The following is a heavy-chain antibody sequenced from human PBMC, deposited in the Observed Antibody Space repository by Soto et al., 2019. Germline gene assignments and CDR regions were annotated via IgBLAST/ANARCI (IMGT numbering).Heavy chain of an antibody. J-gene: IGHJ6*02. Sequence: GWSLRLSCAASGFTFADYSMHWVRQAPGKGLEWLSVISWDGGRTYYADSVKGRFTISRDNRKNSLYLQMNSLRTEDTALYYCARDQTSERNGNSYSYYYGMDGWGQGTTVTVAS. D-gene: IGHD2-21*02. CDR3: ARDQTSERNGNSYSYYYGMDG. CDR1: GFTFADYS. V-gene: IGHV3-43*01. CDR2: ISWDGGRT.